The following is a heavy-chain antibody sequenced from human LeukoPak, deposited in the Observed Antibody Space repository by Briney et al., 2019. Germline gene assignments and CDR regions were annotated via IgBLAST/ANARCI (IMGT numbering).Heavy chain of an antibody. V-gene: IGHV3-64*01. Sequence: GGSLRLSCAASGFTFSSYAMHWVRQAPGKGLEYVSAISSNGGSTYYANSVKGRFTISRDNSKNTLYLQMGSLRAEDMAVYYCARGTGYDFWSGPLYYYYYMDVWGKGTTVTVSS. CDR3: ARGTGYDFWSGPLYYYYYMDV. CDR2: ISSNGGST. CDR1: GFTFSSYA. J-gene: IGHJ6*03. D-gene: IGHD3-3*01.